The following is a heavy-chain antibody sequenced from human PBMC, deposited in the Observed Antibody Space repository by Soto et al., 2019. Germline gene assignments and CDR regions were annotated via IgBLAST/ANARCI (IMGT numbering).Heavy chain of an antibody. CDR3: ATVTYYYDSSAYYFDY. D-gene: IGHD3-22*01. Sequence: GASVKVSCKVSGYTLTELSMHWVRQAPGKRLEWMGGFDPEGGETIYAQKFQGRVAMTEDTSTDTAYMELSSLISEDTAVYYCATVTYYYDSSAYYFDYWGQGTLVTVSS. CDR2: FDPEGGET. J-gene: IGHJ4*02. V-gene: IGHV1-24*01. CDR1: GYTLTELS.